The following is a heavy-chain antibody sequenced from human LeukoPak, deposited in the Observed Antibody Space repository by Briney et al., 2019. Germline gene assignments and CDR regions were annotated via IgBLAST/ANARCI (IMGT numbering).Heavy chain of an antibody. CDR2: IRSKGYGGTT. Sequence: GGSLRLSCTASGFMFGDYAMTWVRQAPGKGLEWVGFIRSKGYGGTTEYAASVKGRFTISRDDSKSIAYLQMNSLKTEDTGVYHCTKYRSFTDKVFDDWGQGTLVTVSS. CDR1: GFMFGDYA. D-gene: IGHD5-12*01. V-gene: IGHV3-49*04. J-gene: IGHJ4*02. CDR3: TKYRSFTDKVFDD.